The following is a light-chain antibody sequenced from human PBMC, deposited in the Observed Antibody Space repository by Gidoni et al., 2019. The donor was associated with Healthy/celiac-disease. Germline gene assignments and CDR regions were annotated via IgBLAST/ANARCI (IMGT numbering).Light chain of an antibody. J-gene: IGLJ2*01. CDR1: NMGDKY. CDR2: QDS. V-gene: IGLV3-1*01. Sequence: SYALTPPPSVSVSPGQTASITCSGDNMGDKYACWYQQKPDQSPVLVIYQDSKRPSGLPERFSGSNSGNTATLTISGPHAMEEADYYCQASDSSTGVVFGGGTKLTVL. CDR3: QASDSSTGVV.